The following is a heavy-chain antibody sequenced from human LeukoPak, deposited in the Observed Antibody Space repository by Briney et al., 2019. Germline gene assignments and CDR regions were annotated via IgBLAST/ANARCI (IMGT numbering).Heavy chain of an antibody. J-gene: IGHJ4*02. CDR3: VRGDSGLYFDY. D-gene: IGHD2-21*01. CDR2: IRNKATSHTT. V-gene: IGHV3-72*01. Sequence: PGGSLRLSCAASGXTFSDHYMDWVRQAPGKGLEWVGRIRNKATSHTTNYAASVTGRFTISRDDSKNSLYLQMNSLKTEDTAVYYCVRGDSGLYFDYWGQGTLVTVSS. CDR1: GXTFSDHY.